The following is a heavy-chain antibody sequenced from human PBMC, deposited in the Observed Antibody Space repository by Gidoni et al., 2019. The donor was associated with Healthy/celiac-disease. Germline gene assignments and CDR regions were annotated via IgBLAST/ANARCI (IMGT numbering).Heavy chain of an antibody. CDR3: ARFGIVVATSG. Sequence: EVQLVESGGGLVQPGGSLRLSWAASGFTVSSYWMHWVRQAPGKGLVWVSRINSDGSSTSYADSVKGRFTTSRDNAKNTLDLQMNSLRAEDTAVYYCARFGIVVATSGWGQGTLVTVSS. CDR2: INSDGSST. J-gene: IGHJ4*02. D-gene: IGHD3-22*01. V-gene: IGHV3-74*01. CDR1: GFTVSSYW.